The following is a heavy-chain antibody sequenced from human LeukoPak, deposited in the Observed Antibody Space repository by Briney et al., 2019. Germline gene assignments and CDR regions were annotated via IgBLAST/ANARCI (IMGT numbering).Heavy chain of an antibody. D-gene: IGHD4-17*01. CDR1: GGSIGGGDYY. CDR3: ARDYGDYADKNGMDV. Sequence: SETLSPTCTVSGGSIGGGDYYWSWIRQNPGKGLEWIGYIYYSGSTYYNPSLKGRVTISLDTSNNQFSLKLESVTAADTAVYYCARDYGDYADKNGMDVWGQGTTVIVSS. V-gene: IGHV4-30-4*01. J-gene: IGHJ6*02. CDR2: IYYSGST.